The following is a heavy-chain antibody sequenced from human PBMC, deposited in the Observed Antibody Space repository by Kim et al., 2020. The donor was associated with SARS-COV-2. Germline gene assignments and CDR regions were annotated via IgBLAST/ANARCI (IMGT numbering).Heavy chain of an antibody. D-gene: IGHD3-10*01. Sequence: ARNLQGRVTKTTDTSTSTAYMGLRSLRSDDTAVYYCARLWFGELEYAFDIWGQGTMVTVSS. V-gene: IGHV1-18*01. CDR3: ARLWFGELEYAFDI. J-gene: IGHJ3*02.